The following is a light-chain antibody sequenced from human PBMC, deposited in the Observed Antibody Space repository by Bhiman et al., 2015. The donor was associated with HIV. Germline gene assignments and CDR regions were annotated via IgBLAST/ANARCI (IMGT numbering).Light chain of an antibody. CDR1: NSNIGSNT. CDR2: SNS. J-gene: IGLJ2*01. V-gene: IGLV1-44*01. CDR3: ATWDDSLNGPL. Sequence: QSVLTQPPSVSGAPGQRVTISCSGSNSNIGSNTVNWYQQLPGTAPKLLIYSNSQRPSGVPDRFSGSQSGTSASLAISGLQSEDEADYYCATWDDSLNGPLFGGGTKLTVL.